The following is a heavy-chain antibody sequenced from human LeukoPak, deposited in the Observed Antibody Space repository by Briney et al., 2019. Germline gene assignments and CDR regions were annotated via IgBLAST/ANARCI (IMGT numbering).Heavy chain of an antibody. CDR3: ARGNDRTGTTGARKYYFDY. CDR1: GGSFSGYY. Sequence: PSETLSLTCAVYGGSFSGYYWSWIRQSPGKGLEWIGEINHSGSTNYNPSLKSRVTISVDTSKNQFSLKLSSVTAADAAVYYCARGNDRTGTTGARKYYFDYWGQGTLVTVSS. V-gene: IGHV4-34*01. J-gene: IGHJ4*02. CDR2: INHSGST. D-gene: IGHD1-7*01.